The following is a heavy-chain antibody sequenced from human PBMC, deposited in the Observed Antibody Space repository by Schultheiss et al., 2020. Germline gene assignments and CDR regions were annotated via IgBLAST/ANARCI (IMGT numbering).Heavy chain of an antibody. Sequence: GGSLRLSCAASGFTFSSYGMHWVRQAPGKGLEWVSYISSSSSTIYYADSVKGRFTISRDNAKNSLYLQMNSLRAEDTAVYYCAVSSGRYEDDAFDIWGQGTMVTVSS. V-gene: IGHV3-48*01. J-gene: IGHJ3*02. CDR3: AVSSGRYEDDAFDI. CDR1: GFTFSSYG. CDR2: ISSSSSTI. D-gene: IGHD3-22*01.